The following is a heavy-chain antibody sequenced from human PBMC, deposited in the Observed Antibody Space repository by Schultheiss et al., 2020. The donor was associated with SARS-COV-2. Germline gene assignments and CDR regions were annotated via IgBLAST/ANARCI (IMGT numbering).Heavy chain of an antibody. CDR2: ISAYTGKT. CDR1: GYTFTGYY. D-gene: IGHD1-26*01. V-gene: IGHV1-18*04. J-gene: IGHJ4*02. CDR3: ARAPIVGGFRPGPPDF. Sequence: ASVKVSCKASGYTFTGYYIHWVRQAPGQGLEWMGWISAYTGKTNYAQKFQARITMTTDTSTTTTYIELNSLTSDDTSTYYCARAPIVGGFRPGPPDFWGPGTLVTVSS.